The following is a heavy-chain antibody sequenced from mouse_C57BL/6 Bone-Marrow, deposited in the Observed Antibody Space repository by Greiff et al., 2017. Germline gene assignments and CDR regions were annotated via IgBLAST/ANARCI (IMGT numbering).Heavy chain of an antibody. J-gene: IGHJ3*01. CDR3: VRHSWFAY. CDR1: GFSFNTYA. V-gene: IGHV10-1*01. Sequence: GGGLVQPKGSLTLSCAASGFSFNTYAMNWVRQAPGKGSEWVARIRSKSNNYATYYADSVKDRFTISRDDSESMLYLQMNNLKTEDTAMYYCVRHSWFAYWGQGTLVTVSA. CDR2: IRSKSNNYAT.